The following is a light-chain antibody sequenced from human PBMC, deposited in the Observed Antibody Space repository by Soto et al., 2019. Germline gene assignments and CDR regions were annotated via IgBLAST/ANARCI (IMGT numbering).Light chain of an antibody. Sequence: QPALTQPASVSGSPGQSITISCTGTSSDVGGYNYVSWYQQHPGKAPKLMIYDVSNRPSGVSNRFSGSKSGNTASLTISGLQAEDEADYYCSSYTSSRTRVFGTGTKVTVL. CDR3: SSYTSSRTRV. CDR2: DVS. CDR1: SSDVGGYNY. V-gene: IGLV2-14*01. J-gene: IGLJ1*01.